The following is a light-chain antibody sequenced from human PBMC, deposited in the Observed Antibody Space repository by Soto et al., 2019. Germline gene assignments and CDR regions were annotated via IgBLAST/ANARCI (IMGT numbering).Light chain of an antibody. CDR1: QSISSY. Sequence: DLELGKSLPSRCECDGVTRSITYEASQSISSYLNWYQQKPGKAPKLLIYAASSLQSGVPSRFSGSGSGTDFTLPISSLQPEDFATYYCQQRYSTPRITFGQGTRVDIK. CDR3: QQRYSTPRIT. V-gene: IGKV1-39*01. CDR2: AAS. J-gene: IGKJ5*01.